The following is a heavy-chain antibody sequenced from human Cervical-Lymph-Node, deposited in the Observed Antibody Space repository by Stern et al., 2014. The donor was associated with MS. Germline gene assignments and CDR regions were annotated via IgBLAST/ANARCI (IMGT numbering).Heavy chain of an antibody. CDR3: ARDSLIRTFGVEEGMDV. J-gene: IGHJ6*02. D-gene: IGHD3-3*01. CDR2: ISADNGDT. Sequence: QVQLVESGAAVKKPGASVKVSCKASGYFLTSYGISWVRQAPGHGLEWMGRISADNGDTNYAQNAQGRVTMTADTSTNTAYMELSSLRSDDTALYYCARDSLIRTFGVEEGMDVWGQGTTVTVSS. CDR1: GYFLTSYG. V-gene: IGHV1-18*01.